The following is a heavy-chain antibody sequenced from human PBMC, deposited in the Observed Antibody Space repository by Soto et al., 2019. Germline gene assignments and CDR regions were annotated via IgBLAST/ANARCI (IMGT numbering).Heavy chain of an antibody. CDR2: IKQDGSER. Sequence: EVQLVESGGGLVQPGGSLKLSCAASGFTFSSYWMSWVRQAPGKGLEWVANIKQDGSERYYVDSVKGRFTISRDNAKNSLDLQMNSLRAEDTAVYYCVSGGGTDDWGQGTLVTVSS. J-gene: IGHJ4*02. CDR3: VSGGGTDD. D-gene: IGHD1-1*01. V-gene: IGHV3-7*01. CDR1: GFTFSSYW.